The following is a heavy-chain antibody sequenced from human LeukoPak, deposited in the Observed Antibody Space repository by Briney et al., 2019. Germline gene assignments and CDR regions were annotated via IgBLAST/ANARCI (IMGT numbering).Heavy chain of an antibody. D-gene: IGHD3-10*01. CDR1: GGSISSGGYY. CDR2: IYYSGST. Sequence: NPSETLSLTCTVSGGSISSGGYYWSWIRQHPGKGLEWIGYIYYSGSTYYNPSLKSRVTISVDTSKNQFSLKLSSVTAADTPVYYCARARLLWFGESHTKWFDPWGQGTLVTVSS. J-gene: IGHJ5*02. V-gene: IGHV4-31*03. CDR3: ARARLLWFGESHTKWFDP.